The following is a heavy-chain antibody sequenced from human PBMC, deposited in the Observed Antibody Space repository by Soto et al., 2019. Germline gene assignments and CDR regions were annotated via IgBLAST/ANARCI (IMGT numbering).Heavy chain of an antibody. D-gene: IGHD6-19*01. V-gene: IGHV1-18*01. J-gene: IGHJ6*03. CDR2: ISAYNGNT. CDR3: ARDRGVAPPVAGNTHYYYYMDV. CDR1: GYSVTNYG. Sequence: QDQLVQSGVEVKKPGASVKVSCKASGYSVTNYGMTWVRQAPGQGFEWMGWISAYNGNTNYAQKFQGRVTMTTDASTSTAYLELRSLRSDDTAVYYCARDRGVAPPVAGNTHYYYYMDVWGKGTTVTVSS.